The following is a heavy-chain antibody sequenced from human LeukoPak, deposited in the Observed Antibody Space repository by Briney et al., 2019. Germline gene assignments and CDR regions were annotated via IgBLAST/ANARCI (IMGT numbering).Heavy chain of an antibody. Sequence: PSETLSLTCTVSGGSISSSSYYWGWIRQPPGKGLEWIGSIYYSGSTYYNPSLKSRVTISVDTSKNQFSLKLSSVTAADTAVYYCASGVYSSSWYEGALDIWGQGTMVAVSS. CDR3: ASGVYSSSWYEGALDI. CDR2: IYYSGST. J-gene: IGHJ3*02. V-gene: IGHV4-39*01. D-gene: IGHD6-13*01. CDR1: GGSISSSSYY.